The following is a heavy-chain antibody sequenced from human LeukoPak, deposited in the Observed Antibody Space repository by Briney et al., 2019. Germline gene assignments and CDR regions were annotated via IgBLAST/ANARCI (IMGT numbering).Heavy chain of an antibody. CDR1: GFTFSSYW. J-gene: IGHJ4*02. CDR3: ARDIAGKLRFLEWTHYYFDY. D-gene: IGHD3-3*01. CDR2: INQDGSEK. Sequence: GGSLRLSCAASGFTFSSYWMSWVRQAPGKGLEWVANINQDGSEKYYVDSVKGRFTISRDNAKNSLYLQMNSLRAEDTAVYYCARDIAGKLRFLEWTHYYFDYWGQGTLVTVSS. V-gene: IGHV3-7*05.